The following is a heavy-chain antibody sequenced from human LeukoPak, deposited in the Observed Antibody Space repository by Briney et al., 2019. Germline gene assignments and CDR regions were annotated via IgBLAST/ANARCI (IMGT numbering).Heavy chain of an antibody. CDR2: ISDDGSSK. Sequence: GGSLRLSCAASGFTFSSYAMHWVRQAPGKGLEWVAVISDDGSSKYYADSVKGRFTISRDNSKNTLYLQMNSLRAEDTAVYYCARAGRYSYGFWYYFDYWGQGTLVTVSS. D-gene: IGHD5-18*01. V-gene: IGHV3-30-3*01. CDR3: ARAGRYSYGFWYYFDY. J-gene: IGHJ4*02. CDR1: GFTFSSYA.